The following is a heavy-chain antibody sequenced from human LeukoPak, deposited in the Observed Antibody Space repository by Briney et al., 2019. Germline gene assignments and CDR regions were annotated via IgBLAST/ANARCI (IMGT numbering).Heavy chain of an antibody. Sequence: PGGSLRLSCAASRFTVSSYGMHWVRQAPGKGLEWVAVISYDGSNKYYADSVKGRFTISRDNSKNTLYLQMNSLRAEDTAVYYCAKDNYGDYGVEYFQHWGQGTLVTVSS. V-gene: IGHV3-30*18. CDR3: AKDNYGDYGVEYFQH. CDR2: ISYDGSNK. J-gene: IGHJ1*01. CDR1: RFTVSSYG. D-gene: IGHD4-17*01.